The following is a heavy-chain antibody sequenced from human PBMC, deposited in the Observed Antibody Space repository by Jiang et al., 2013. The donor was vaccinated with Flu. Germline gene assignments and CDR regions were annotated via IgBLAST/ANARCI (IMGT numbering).Heavy chain of an antibody. CDR3: ARWAPIASPDYGNYFAMDV. D-gene: IGHD4/OR15-4a*01. Sequence: SQTLSLTCAISGDSVSSNSAAWNWIRQSPSRGLEWLGRTYYRSKWSKWYSEHAVSVEGRVTISPDTSKNQFSLHLNSVTPEDTAVYYCARWAPIASPDYGNYFAMDVWGQGTTVTVSS. CDR2: TYYRSKWSKWYS. CDR1: GDSVSSNSAA. V-gene: IGHV6-1*01. J-gene: IGHJ6*02.